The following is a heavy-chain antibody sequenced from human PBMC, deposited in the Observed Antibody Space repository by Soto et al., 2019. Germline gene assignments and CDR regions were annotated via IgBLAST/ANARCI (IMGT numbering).Heavy chain of an antibody. D-gene: IGHD6-13*01. Sequence: QVQLVQSGAEVKKPGSSVKVSCKASGGTFSSYAISWVRQAPGQGREWMGGIIPIFGTANSAQQFQGRVTITVDDSTSTPYMELGSLRSEDTAVYYCPSCRPQLTVGCFHPWGQGPLVTVSS. CDR1: GGTFSSYA. CDR3: PSCRPQLTVGCFHP. CDR2: IIPIFGTA. V-gene: IGHV1-69*12. J-gene: IGHJ5*02.